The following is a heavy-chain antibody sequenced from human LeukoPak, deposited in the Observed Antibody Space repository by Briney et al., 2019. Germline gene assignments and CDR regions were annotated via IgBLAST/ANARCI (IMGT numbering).Heavy chain of an antibody. CDR2: ITGSSLTT. D-gene: IGHD6-19*01. Sequence: PGGSLRLSCAASAFTFSSYAMTWVRQAPGKGLEWVSGITGSSLTTYYADSVKGRFTISRDNSKRTLYLQMNSLRGEDTAVYYCAKATSSGWYLDYWGQGTRVTVSS. CDR1: AFTFSSYA. CDR3: AKATSSGWYLDY. V-gene: IGHV3-23*01. J-gene: IGHJ4*02.